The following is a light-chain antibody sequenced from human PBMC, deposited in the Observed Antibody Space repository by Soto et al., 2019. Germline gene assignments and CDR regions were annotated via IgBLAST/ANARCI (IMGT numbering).Light chain of an antibody. CDR3: SSYSSSSTHVV. J-gene: IGLJ2*01. Sequence: QSALTQPASVSGSPGRSVTISCTGSSSDVGDFNYVSWYQHLPGRAPKLIIYDVTTRPSGISYRFSASKSGRTASLTISGLQAEDEADYYCSSYSSSSTHVVFGGGTKRTVL. CDR1: SSDVGDFNY. CDR2: DVT. V-gene: IGLV2-14*03.